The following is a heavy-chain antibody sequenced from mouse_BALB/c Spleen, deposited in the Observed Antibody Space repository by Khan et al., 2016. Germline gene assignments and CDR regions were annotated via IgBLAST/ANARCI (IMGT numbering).Heavy chain of an antibody. J-gene: IGHJ2*01. Sequence: VQLQESGAALARPGASVKLSCKASGYTFTGYWMQWVKQRPGQGLEWIGAIYPGDGDTSYTQKFKGKATLTADKSSSTAYMQLSSLASEDSAFYYCARNYGPPDYWGQGTTLTVSS. V-gene: IGHV1-87*01. D-gene: IGHD1-1*02. CDR3: ARNYGPPDY. CDR2: IYPGDGDT. CDR1: GYTFTGYW.